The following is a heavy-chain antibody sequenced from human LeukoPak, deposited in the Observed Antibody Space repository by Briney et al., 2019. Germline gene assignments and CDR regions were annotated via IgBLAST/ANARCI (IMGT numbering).Heavy chain of an antibody. CDR1: GDSISSGGYY. CDR3: ARSRERICSNPPCYVDLQAT. D-gene: IGHD2-2*01. Sequence: SETLSLTCSVFGDSISSGGYYWTWIRQPAGKGLEWIGRIYIGESANYNSSPKSRVTILVDMSKNQFSLKLSSVTAADTAMYFCARSRERICSNPPCYVDLQATWGQGTLVTVSP. CDR2: IYIGESA. V-gene: IGHV4-61*02. J-gene: IGHJ4*02.